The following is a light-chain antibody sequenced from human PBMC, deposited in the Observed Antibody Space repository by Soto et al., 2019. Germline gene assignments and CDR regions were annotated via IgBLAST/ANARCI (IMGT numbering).Light chain of an antibody. CDR1: QSIFYSSNNKNY. V-gene: IGKV4-1*01. CDR3: QQYYSTPWT. Sequence: DIVMTQSPDSLAVSLGERATINCKSSQSIFYSSNNKNYLTWYQQKPGQPPKLIIYWASTRESGVPDRFSGSGSGTDFTLTISSLQAEDVAVYYCQQYYSTPWTCGQGTKVEIK. J-gene: IGKJ1*01. CDR2: WAS.